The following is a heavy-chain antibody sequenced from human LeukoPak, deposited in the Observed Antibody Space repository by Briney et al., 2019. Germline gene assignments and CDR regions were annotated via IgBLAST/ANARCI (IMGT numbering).Heavy chain of an antibody. V-gene: IGHV4-30-2*01. CDR3: ARPGPRGDFWSAWDNDAFDI. Sequence: PSETLSLTCTVSGGSISSGGYYWSWIRQPPGKGLEWIGYIYHSGSTYYNPSLKSRVTISVDRSKNQFSLKLSSVTAADTAVYYCARPGPRGDFWSAWDNDAFDIWGQGTMVTVSP. J-gene: IGHJ3*02. D-gene: IGHD3-3*01. CDR2: IYHSGST. CDR1: GGSISSGGYY.